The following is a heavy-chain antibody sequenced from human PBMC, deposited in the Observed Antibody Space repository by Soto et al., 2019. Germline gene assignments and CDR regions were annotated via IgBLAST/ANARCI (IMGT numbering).Heavy chain of an antibody. CDR1: GHNFGAYW. Sequence: GESLKISCKASGHNFGAYWIGWARQMPGKGLEWMGIIFPGDSDTRYSPFFQGHVTISADKSISTVYLHWRSLKASDTAIYFCARGGFSGTRSDYWGQGTRVTVSS. CDR2: IFPGDSDT. CDR3: ARGGFSGTRSDY. D-gene: IGHD1-7*01. J-gene: IGHJ4*02. V-gene: IGHV5-51*01.